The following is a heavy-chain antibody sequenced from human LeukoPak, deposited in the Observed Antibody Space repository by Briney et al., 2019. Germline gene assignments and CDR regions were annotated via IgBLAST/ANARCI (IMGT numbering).Heavy chain of an antibody. J-gene: IGHJ5*02. CDR3: ARLRSKYWFDP. CDR1: GFTFSNFW. D-gene: IGHD4-11*01. Sequence: PGGSLRLSCAASGFTFSNFWMSWVRQAPGKGLEYVSAITTNGDSTFYADSVKGRFTISRDNSKNTLYLQMNSLRADDTAVYYCARLRSKYWFDPWGQGTLVTVSS. V-gene: IGHV3-64*04. CDR2: ITTNGDST.